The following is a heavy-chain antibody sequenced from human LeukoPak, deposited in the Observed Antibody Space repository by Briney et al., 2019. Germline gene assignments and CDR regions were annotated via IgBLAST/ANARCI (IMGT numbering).Heavy chain of an antibody. CDR3: ARDRSYYSDTGTDY. CDR2: IYTIGNT. CDR1: GASISRGSHY. J-gene: IGHJ4*02. V-gene: IGHV4-61*02. D-gene: IGHD3-22*01. Sequence: PSETLSLTCTVSGASISRGSHYWSWIRQPAGKGLEWIGRIYTIGNTNYSPSLWRRVTISVDTSKHQFSLRRHSVTAADTAVYYCARDRSYYSDTGTDYWGQGALVTVSS.